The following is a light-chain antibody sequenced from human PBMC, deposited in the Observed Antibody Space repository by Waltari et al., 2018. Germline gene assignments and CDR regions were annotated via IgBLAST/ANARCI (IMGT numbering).Light chain of an antibody. J-gene: IGLJ1*01. Sequence: QSALTQPASVSGSPGQSITLPCPGTSTDVGGYNYASWYQQHPGKAPKLMVFEVRNRPSGVSNRFSGSKSGNTASLTISGLQAEDEADYYCSSYTSSSTYVFGTGTKVTVL. V-gene: IGLV2-14*01. CDR2: EVR. CDR3: SSYTSSSTYV. CDR1: STDVGGYNY.